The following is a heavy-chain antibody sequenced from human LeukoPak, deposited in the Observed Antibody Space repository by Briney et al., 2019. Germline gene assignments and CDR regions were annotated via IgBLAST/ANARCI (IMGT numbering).Heavy chain of an antibody. D-gene: IGHD3-22*01. J-gene: IGHJ4*02. Sequence: ASVKVSCKASGYTFTSYDINWVRQATGQGLEWMGWMNPNSGNTGYAQKFQGRVTMTRNTSIGTAYMELSSLRSEDTAVYYCARGSKVVPAANKYYYDSRIYAYWGQGTLVNVSS. CDR1: GYTFTSYD. CDR2: MNPNSGNT. CDR3: ARGSKVVPAANKYYYDSRIYAY. V-gene: IGHV1-8*01.